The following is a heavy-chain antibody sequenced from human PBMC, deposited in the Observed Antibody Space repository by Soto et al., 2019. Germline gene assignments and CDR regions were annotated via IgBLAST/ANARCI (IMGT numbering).Heavy chain of an antibody. J-gene: IGHJ4*02. D-gene: IGHD1-26*01. V-gene: IGHV3-30*18. Sequence: QVQLVESGGGVVQPGRSLRLSCAASGFTFSSYGMHWVRQAPGKGLEWVAVISYDGSNKYYADSVKGRFTISRDNSKNTLYLQMNRLRAEDTAVYYCAKDGRDGGGDYWGQGTLVTVSS. CDR3: AKDGRDGGGDY. CDR1: GFTFSSYG. CDR2: ISYDGSNK.